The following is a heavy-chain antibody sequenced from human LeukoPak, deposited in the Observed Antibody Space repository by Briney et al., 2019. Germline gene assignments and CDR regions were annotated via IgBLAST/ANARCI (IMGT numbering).Heavy chain of an antibody. J-gene: IGHJ4*02. CDR1: GGSISSYY. CDR3: ARDLPRYYDFWSGYLNYFDY. Sequence: SETLSLTCTVSGGSISSYYWSWIRQPPGKGLEWIGYIYYSGSTNYNPSLKSRVTISVDTSKNQFSLKLSSVTAADTAVYYCARDLPRYYDFWSGYLNYFDYWGQGTLVTVSS. D-gene: IGHD3-3*01. V-gene: IGHV4-59*12. CDR2: IYYSGST.